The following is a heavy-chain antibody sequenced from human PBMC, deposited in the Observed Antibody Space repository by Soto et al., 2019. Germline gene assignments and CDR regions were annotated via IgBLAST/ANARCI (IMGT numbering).Heavy chain of an antibody. Sequence: PSGTLSLTCTVSGGSVSSGSYYWSLIRQPPGKGLEWIGYIYYSGSTNYNPSLKSRVTISVDTSKNQFSLKLSSVTAADTAVYYCARDPSHYDSSGYYLTWGQGTLVTVSS. CDR1: GGSVSSGSYY. CDR3: ARDPSHYDSSGYYLT. CDR2: IYYSGST. V-gene: IGHV4-61*01. J-gene: IGHJ4*02. D-gene: IGHD3-22*01.